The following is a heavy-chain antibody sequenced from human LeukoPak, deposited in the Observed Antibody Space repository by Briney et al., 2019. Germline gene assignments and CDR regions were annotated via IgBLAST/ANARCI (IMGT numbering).Heavy chain of an antibody. Sequence: ASVTVSCKTSGYTFSSYGITWVRQTPGQGLEWMGWISAYGHTKLARNLQARVTVTIDTSTTTAYMELRSLSSDDTAVYFCARETASGYLGFDFWGQGTLVTVSS. CDR2: ISAYGHT. J-gene: IGHJ4*02. CDR1: GYTFSSYG. V-gene: IGHV1-18*01. D-gene: IGHD3-3*01. CDR3: ARETASGYLGFDF.